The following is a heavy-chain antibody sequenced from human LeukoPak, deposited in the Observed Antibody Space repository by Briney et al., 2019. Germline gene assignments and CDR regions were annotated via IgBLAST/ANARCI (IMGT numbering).Heavy chain of an antibody. CDR3: ASDYGDSYAFDI. V-gene: IGHV4-30-2*01. Sequence: SETLSLTCAVSGGSISSGGYSWSWIRQPPGKGLEWIGYIYHSGSTYYNPSLKSRVTISVDTSKNQFSLKLSSVTAADTAVYYCASDYGDSYAFDIWGQGTMVTVSS. CDR1: GGSISSGGYS. D-gene: IGHD4-17*01. CDR2: IYHSGST. J-gene: IGHJ3*02.